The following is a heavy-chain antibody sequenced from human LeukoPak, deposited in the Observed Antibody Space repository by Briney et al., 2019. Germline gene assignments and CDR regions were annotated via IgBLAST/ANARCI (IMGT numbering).Heavy chain of an antibody. CDR3: ATDFYGST. V-gene: IGHV3-15*07. D-gene: IGHD3-22*01. J-gene: IGHJ5*02. Sequence: PGGSLRLSCATSGFTFSNAWMNWVRQAPGKGLEWVGRIRSNSDGGTIDYAAPVKGRFTLSRDDSKTTLYLQMNSLQTEDTAVYYCATDFYGSTWGQGTLVTVSS. CDR1: GFTFSNAW. CDR2: IRSNSDGGTI.